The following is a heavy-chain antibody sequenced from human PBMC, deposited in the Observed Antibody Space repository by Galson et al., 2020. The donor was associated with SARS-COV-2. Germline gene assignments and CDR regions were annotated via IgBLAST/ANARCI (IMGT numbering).Heavy chain of an antibody. CDR3: THIGTTWGRRES. V-gene: IGHV3-15*01. Sequence: GGSLRLSCGVSGIVFTDAWMSWVRQAPGKGLEWVGRIKSEGSGGTTDYAAPVKGRFTISRDDSKNTVYLQMNSLKTEDTAVYYCTHIGTTWGRRESWGQGTLVSVSS. CDR2: IKSEGSGGTT. D-gene: IGHD1-1*01. CDR1: GIVFTDAW. J-gene: IGHJ5*02.